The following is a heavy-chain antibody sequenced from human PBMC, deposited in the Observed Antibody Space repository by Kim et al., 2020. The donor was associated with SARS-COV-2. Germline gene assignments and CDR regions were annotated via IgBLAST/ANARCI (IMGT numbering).Heavy chain of an antibody. J-gene: IGHJ4*02. CDR2: A. V-gene: IGHV1-69*01. D-gene: IGHD7-27*01. Sequence: ANYAPKCQGRVTITADESTSTAYMELSSLRSEDTAVYYCARVLGIHYFDYWGQGTLVTVSS. CDR3: ARVLGIHYFDY.